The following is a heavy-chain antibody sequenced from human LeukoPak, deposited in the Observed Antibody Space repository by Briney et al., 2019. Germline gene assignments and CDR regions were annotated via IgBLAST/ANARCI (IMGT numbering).Heavy chain of an antibody. J-gene: IGHJ4*02. CDR2: INGSGGRT. V-gene: IGHV3-23*01. Sequence: GGSLRLSCAASGSTFSSYAMSWVRQAPGKGLEWVSSINGSGGRTYYADSVKGRFTISRDNAKNSLYLQMNSLRAEDTAVYYCAKFIAAPFYFDYWGQGTLVTVSS. CDR1: GSTFSSYA. CDR3: AKFIAAPFYFDY. D-gene: IGHD6-13*01.